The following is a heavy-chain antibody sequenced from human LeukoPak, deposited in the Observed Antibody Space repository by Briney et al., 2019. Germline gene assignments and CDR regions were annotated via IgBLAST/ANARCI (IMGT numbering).Heavy chain of an antibody. Sequence: SQTLSLTCAISGDSVSSNSAAWNWIRQSPSRGLEWLGRTYYRSKWYNDYAVSVKSRITINPDTSKNQFSLQLNSVTPEDTAVYYCARGIIVGATWGENYNCFDPWGQGTLVTVSS. D-gene: IGHD1-26*01. CDR1: GDSVSSNSAA. CDR3: ARGIIVGATWGENYNCFDP. J-gene: IGHJ5*02. V-gene: IGHV6-1*01. CDR2: TYYRSKWYN.